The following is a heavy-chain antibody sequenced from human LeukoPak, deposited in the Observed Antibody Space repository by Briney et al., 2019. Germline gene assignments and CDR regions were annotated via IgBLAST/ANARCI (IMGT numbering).Heavy chain of an antibody. CDR3: ARWNSSGWKTINNWFDP. Sequence: SETLSLTCTVSGGSISSYYWSWIRQPAGKGLEWIGRIYTSGSTNYNPSLKSRVTMSVDTSKNQFSLKLSSVTAADTAVYHCARWNSSGWKTINNWFDPWGQGTLVTVSS. V-gene: IGHV4-4*07. D-gene: IGHD6-19*01. CDR1: GGSISSYY. J-gene: IGHJ5*02. CDR2: IYTSGST.